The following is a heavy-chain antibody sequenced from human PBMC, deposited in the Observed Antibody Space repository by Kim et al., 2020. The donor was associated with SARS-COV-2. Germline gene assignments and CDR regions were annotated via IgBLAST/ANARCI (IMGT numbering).Heavy chain of an antibody. Sequence: SETLSLTCAVYGGSFSGYYWSWIRQPPGKGLEWIGEINHSGSTKYNPSLKSRVTISVDTSKNQFSLKLSSVTAADTAVYYCARGRDGYNYVLDYWGQGTLVTVS. CDR3: ARGRDGYNYVLDY. CDR2: INHSGST. D-gene: IGHD5-12*01. V-gene: IGHV4-34*01. CDR1: GGSFSGYY. J-gene: IGHJ4*02.